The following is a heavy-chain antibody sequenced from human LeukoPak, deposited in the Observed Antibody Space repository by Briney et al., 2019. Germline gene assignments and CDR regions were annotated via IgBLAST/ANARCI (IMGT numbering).Heavy chain of an antibody. CDR3: AKNGGLWWYWFDP. CDR1: GGSISSYY. CDR2: IYYSGST. D-gene: IGHD2-21*01. V-gene: IGHV4-59*01. J-gene: IGHJ5*02. Sequence: PSETLSLTCTVSGGSISSYYWSWIRQPPGKGLEWIGYIYYSGSTNYSPSLKSRVTISVDTSKNQFSLKLSSVTAADTAVYYCAKNGGLWWYWFDPWGQGALVTVSS.